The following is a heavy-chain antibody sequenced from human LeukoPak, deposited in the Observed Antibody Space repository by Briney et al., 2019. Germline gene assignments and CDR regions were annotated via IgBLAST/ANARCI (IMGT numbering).Heavy chain of an antibody. CDR1: GYTFTSYG. Sequence: GASVKVSCKASGYTFTSYGISWVRQAPGQGLEWMGWISAYNGNTNYAQKLQGRVTMTTDTSTSTAYMELRSLRSDGTAVYYCARDHSGYGSGSYFSSGSFDYWGQGTLVTVSS. CDR3: ARDHSGYGSGSYFSSGSFDY. D-gene: IGHD3-10*01. V-gene: IGHV1-18*01. J-gene: IGHJ4*02. CDR2: ISAYNGNT.